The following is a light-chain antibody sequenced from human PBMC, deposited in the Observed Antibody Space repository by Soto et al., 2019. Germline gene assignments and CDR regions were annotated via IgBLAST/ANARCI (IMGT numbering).Light chain of an antibody. J-gene: IGKJ2*01. CDR1: QSVASNS. CDR2: GAS. CDR3: QNYDSSPYT. Sequence: ETVLTQSPGTLSLSPGETATLSCRASQSVASNSLAWYQQKPGQAPRLLVYGASGRATDIPDRFSGRGSGTDFTHTINRLEPEDFAVYYCQNYDSSPYTFGQGTKLEIK. V-gene: IGKV3-20*01.